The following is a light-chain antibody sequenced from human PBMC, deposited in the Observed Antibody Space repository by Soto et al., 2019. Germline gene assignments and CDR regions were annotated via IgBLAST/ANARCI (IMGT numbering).Light chain of an antibody. CDR2: GAS. Sequence: EIVMTQSPATLSVSPGERATLSCRASQSVSSNLAWYQQKPGQAPRLLIYGASTRATGIPARFSGSGSGTVFTLTISSLQSEDFALYYFQQYNNWPPVTFGGGTKVEIK. V-gene: IGKV3-15*01. J-gene: IGKJ4*01. CDR1: QSVSSN. CDR3: QQYNNWPPVT.